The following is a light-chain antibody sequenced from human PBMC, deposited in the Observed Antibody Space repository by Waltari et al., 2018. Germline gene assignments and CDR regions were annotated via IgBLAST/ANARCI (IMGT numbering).Light chain of an antibody. J-gene: IGLJ2*01. Sequence: QSALTQPRSVSGSPGQSVTISCPGTSSDVGGYNYVSWYQPHPGKAPKLMIYDVSKRPSGVPDRFSGSKSGNTASLTISGLQAEDEADYYCCSYAGSYTVFGGGTKLTVL. CDR1: SSDVGGYNY. CDR3: CSYAGSYTV. V-gene: IGLV2-11*01. CDR2: DVS.